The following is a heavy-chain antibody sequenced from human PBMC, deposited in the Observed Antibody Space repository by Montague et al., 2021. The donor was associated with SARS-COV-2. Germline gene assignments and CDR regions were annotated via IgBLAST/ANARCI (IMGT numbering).Heavy chain of an antibody. Sequence: SGSTYYNTSIKSRVTISADTSKNQFYLRLSYVTAADTAVYYCARLPYFYDSTHAFDIWGQGTMVTVSS. J-gene: IGHJ3*02. CDR2: SGST. CDR3: ARLPYFYDSTHAFDI. V-gene: IGHV4-30-2*03. D-gene: IGHD3-22*01.